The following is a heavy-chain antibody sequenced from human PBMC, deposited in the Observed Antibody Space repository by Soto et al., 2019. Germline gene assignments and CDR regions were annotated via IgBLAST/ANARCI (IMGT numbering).Heavy chain of an antibody. CDR2: TYYDGNNK. CDR1: GFTFSGYA. J-gene: IGHJ1*01. CDR3: ARDGHYYDSSGWGH. D-gene: IGHD3-22*01. Sequence: GGFLRLSCAASGFTFSGYAMHWVRQAPGKGLEWVALTYYDGNNKYYADSVKGRFTVSRDNAKNSLYLQMNSLRAEDTALYYCARDGHYYDSSGWGHWGQGTLVTVPQ. V-gene: IGHV3-33*01.